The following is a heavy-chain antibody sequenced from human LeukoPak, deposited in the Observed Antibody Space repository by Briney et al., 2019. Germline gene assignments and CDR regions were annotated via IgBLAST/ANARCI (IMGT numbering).Heavy chain of an antibody. V-gene: IGHV3-23*01. Sequence: GGSLRLSCAASGFTFSSYAMSWVRRAPGKGLEWVSAISGSGGSTYYADSVKGRFTISRDNSKNTLYLQMNSLRAEDTAVYYCAKDRTGSYYYGSGSYPTPIDYWGQGTLVTVSS. D-gene: IGHD3-10*01. J-gene: IGHJ4*02. CDR2: ISGSGGST. CDR3: AKDRTGSYYYGSGSYPTPIDY. CDR1: GFTFSSYA.